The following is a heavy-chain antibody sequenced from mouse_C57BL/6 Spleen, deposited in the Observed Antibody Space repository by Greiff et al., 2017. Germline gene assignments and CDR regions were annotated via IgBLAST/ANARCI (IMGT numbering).Heavy chain of an antibody. J-gene: IGHJ2*01. CDR2: IYPRSGNT. CDR3: ARPTRNYGNFLYYFDY. V-gene: IGHV1-81*01. D-gene: IGHD2-1*01. Sequence: QVQLQQSGAELARPGASVKLSCKASGYTFTSYGISWVKQRTGQGLEWIGEIYPRSGNTYYNEKFKGKATLTADTSSSTAYMELRSLTSEDSAVYFCARPTRNYGNFLYYFDYWGQGTTLTVSS. CDR1: GYTFTSYG.